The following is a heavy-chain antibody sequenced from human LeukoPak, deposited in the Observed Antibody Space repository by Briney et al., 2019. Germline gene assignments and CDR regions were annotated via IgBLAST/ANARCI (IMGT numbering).Heavy chain of an antibody. CDR1: GYTFINYD. V-gene: IGHV1-8*03. Sequence: ASVKVSCKASGYTFINYDINWVRQAPGQGLEWMGWMNPNSANTGYAQKFQGRVTITRNTSIGTAFMELSSLRSEDTAVYYCARGNRGVILTAMRGNWFDAWGQGALVTVSS. CDR3: ARGNRGVILTAMRGNWFDA. D-gene: IGHD2-21*02. J-gene: IGHJ5*02. CDR2: MNPNSANT.